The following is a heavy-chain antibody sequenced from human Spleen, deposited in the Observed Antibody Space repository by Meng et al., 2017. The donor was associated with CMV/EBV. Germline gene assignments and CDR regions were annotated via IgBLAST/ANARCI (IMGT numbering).Heavy chain of an antibody. CDR2: PNPNSGGT. Sequence: ASVKVFCKASGYTFTGYYMHWVRQDPGQGLEWMGWPNPNSGGTNYEQKFQGRVTMTRDTSISTAYMELSSLRSDDTAVYYCARDGWRYGDSAFGYWGQGTLVTVSS. J-gene: IGHJ4*02. CDR1: GYTFTGYY. V-gene: IGHV1-2*02. D-gene: IGHD4-17*01. CDR3: ARDGWRYGDSAFGY.